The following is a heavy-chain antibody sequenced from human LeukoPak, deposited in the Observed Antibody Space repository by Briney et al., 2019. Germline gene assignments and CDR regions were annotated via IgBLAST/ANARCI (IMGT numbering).Heavy chain of an antibody. CDR1: GFTLSSYS. V-gene: IGHV3-21*01. Sequence: PGGSLRLSCAASGFTLSSYSMNWVRQAPGKGLEWVSSISSSSSYIYYADSVKGRFTISRDNAKNSLYLQMNSLRADDTAVYYCARVATYYDYVWGSYRMYYFDYWGQGTLVTVSS. J-gene: IGHJ4*02. D-gene: IGHD3-16*02. CDR2: ISSSSSYI. CDR3: ARVATYYDYVWGSYRMYYFDY.